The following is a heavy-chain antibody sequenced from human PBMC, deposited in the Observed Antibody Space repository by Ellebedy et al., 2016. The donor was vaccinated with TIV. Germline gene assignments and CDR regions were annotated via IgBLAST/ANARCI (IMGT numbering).Heavy chain of an antibody. CDR1: GFTFNSYA. CDR2: INQDGNKK. V-gene: IGHV3-7*01. J-gene: IGHJ4*02. D-gene: IGHD1-14*01. Sequence: GGSLRLSCAASGFTFNSYAMNWVRQAPGKGLEWVANINQDGNKKYYVDSVKGRFTISRDNARNSLYLQMNSLRGEDTAVYYCARTGNDYWGQGTLVTVSS. CDR3: ARTGNDY.